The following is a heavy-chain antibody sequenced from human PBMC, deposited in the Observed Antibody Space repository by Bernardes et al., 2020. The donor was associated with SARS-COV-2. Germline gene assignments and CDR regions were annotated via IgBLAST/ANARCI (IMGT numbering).Heavy chain of an antibody. CDR1: GYSFTNYW. Sequence: GSLKISCKGSGYSFTNYWIGWVRQMPGKGLEWMGIIYPGDSDTRYSPSFQGQVTISADKSINTAYLQWSSLKASDTTMYFCARVIAVTTSDAFDIWGQGTMVTVSS. CDR3: ARVIAVTTSDAFDI. D-gene: IGHD6-19*01. CDR2: IYPGDSDT. J-gene: IGHJ3*02. V-gene: IGHV5-51*01.